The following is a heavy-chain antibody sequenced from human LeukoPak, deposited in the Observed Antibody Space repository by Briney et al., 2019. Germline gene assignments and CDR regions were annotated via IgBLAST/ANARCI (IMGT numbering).Heavy chain of an antibody. CDR1: GFTFSSYW. CDR3: ARDLGSYGDLRYHFDY. V-gene: IGHV3-7*01. D-gene: IGHD4-17*01. Sequence: PRGSLRLSCAGSGFTFSSYWMGWVRQAPGRGLEWVANIKRNGGEKYYVDSVKGRFTISRDNAKNSLYLQMSSLRAEDTAIYYCARDLGSYGDLRYHFDYWGQGTLVTVSS. CDR2: IKRNGGEK. J-gene: IGHJ4*02.